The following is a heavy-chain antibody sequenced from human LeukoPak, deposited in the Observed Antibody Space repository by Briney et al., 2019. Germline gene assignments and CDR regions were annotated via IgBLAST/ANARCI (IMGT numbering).Heavy chain of an antibody. V-gene: IGHV1-18*01. CDR1: GYSFTNYG. Sequence: GASVKVSCKASGYSFTNYGISWVRQAPGQGLEWVGWVNGYNGNTNYAQKVQDRVTMTTDTSTSTAYMELRCLRSDDTAVYYCARGGNGWFFDDWGQGTLVTVSS. CDR3: ARGGNGWFFDD. D-gene: IGHD6-19*01. CDR2: VNGYNGNT. J-gene: IGHJ4*02.